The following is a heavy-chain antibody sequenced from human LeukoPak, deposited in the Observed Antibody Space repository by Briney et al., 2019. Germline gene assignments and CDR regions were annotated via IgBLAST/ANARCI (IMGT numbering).Heavy chain of an antibody. V-gene: IGHV3-21*01. CDR1: GFTFSSYS. CDR3: ARDLGSWGMDY. J-gene: IGHJ4*02. Sequence: PGGSLRLSCAASGFTFSSYSMNWVRQAPGKGLEWVSSISSSSSYIYYADSVKGRFTISRDNSKNTLYLQMNSLRAEDTAVYYCARDLGSWGMDYWGQGTLVTVSS. CDR2: ISSSSSYI. D-gene: IGHD6-13*01.